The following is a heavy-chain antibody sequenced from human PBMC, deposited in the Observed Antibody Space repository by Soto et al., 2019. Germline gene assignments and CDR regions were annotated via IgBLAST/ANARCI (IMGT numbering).Heavy chain of an antibody. J-gene: IGHJ1*01. CDR3: ARDFGRYYYDSSGVEH. D-gene: IGHD3-22*01. CDR1: GFAFSDYS. CDR2: ISSSSRSI. V-gene: IGHV3-21*03. Sequence: EVQLVESGGGLVKPAGSLRLSCVASGFAFSDYSMNWVRQAPGKGLEWVSYISSSSRSIYYADSVKGRFTISRDNARKSVFLQMNSLRADDTAVCYCARDFGRYYYDSSGVEHWGQGALVTVS.